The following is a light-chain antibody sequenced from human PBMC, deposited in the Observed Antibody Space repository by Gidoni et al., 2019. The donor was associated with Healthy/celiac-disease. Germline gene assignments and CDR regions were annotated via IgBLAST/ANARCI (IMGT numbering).Light chain of an antibody. V-gene: IGLV2-11*01. J-gene: IGLJ3*02. CDR3: CSYAGSYTWV. CDR2: DVS. CDR1: SSDVGGYNY. Sequence: QSPLPPPRSVSWSPGQSVTISCTGTSSDVGGYNYVSWYQQHPGKAPKLMIYDVSKRPSGVPDRFSGSKSGNTASLTIAGLQAEDEADYYCCSYAGSYTWVFGGGTKLTV.